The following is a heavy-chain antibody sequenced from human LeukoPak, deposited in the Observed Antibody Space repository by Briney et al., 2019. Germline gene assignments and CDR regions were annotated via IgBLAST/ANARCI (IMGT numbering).Heavy chain of an antibody. CDR3: AKDTAAVADPIYYYYYGMDV. D-gene: IGHD6-19*01. CDR2: ISSSGSTI. J-gene: IGHJ6*02. Sequence: PGGSLRLSCAASGFTFSDYYMSWIRQAPGKGLEWVSYISSSGSTIYYADSVKGRFTISRDNAKNSLYLQMNSLRAEDTAVYYCAKDTAAVADPIYYYYYGMDVWGQGTTVTVSS. CDR1: GFTFSDYY. V-gene: IGHV3-11*01.